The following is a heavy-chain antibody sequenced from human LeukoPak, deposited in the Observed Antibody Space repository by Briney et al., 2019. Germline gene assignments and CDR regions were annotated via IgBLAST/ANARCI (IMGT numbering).Heavy chain of an antibody. CDR2: MGPNSGNT. D-gene: IGHD3-10*01. J-gene: IGHJ4*02. V-gene: IGHV1-8*01. CDR3: ARASITMVRGVIIKGMGDY. Sequence: ASGKVSCKAAGYTVTSYDVNWVGRAAGHGLEWRGWMGPNSGNTGYAQKFPGRVTMTRHPSISTAYMALRSLRSEHTPVYYCARASITMVRGVIIKGMGDYWGQGTLVTVSS. CDR1: GYTVTSYD.